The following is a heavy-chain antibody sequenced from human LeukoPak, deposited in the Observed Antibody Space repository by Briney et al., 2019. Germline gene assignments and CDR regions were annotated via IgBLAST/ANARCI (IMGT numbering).Heavy chain of an antibody. CDR2: INHSGGT. CDR1: GGSFSGYY. V-gene: IGHV4-34*01. D-gene: IGHD2-2*01. CDR3: ARGRIVVVPAANRKRNWFDP. Sequence: SETLSLTCAVYGGSFSGYYWSWIRQPPGKGLEWIGEINHSGGTNYNPSLKSRVTISVDTSKNQFSLKLSSVTAADTAVYYCARGRIVVVPAANRKRNWFDPWGQGTLATVSS. J-gene: IGHJ5*02.